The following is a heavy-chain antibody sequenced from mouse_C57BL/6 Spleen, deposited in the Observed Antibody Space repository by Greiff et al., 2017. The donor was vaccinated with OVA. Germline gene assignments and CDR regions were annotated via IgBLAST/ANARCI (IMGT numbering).Heavy chain of an antibody. D-gene: IGHD2-1*01. V-gene: IGHV1-82*01. J-gene: IGHJ2*01. CDR1: GYAFSSSG. CDR2: IYPGAGDT. CDR3: ARVFRNGNYGYFDD. Sequence: VQLQQSGPELVKPGASVKLSCKASGYAFSSSGMHWVKQRPGKGLEWIGRIYPGAGDTNYNEKFKGKATLTADKSSSTAYMQLRSLTSEDSAVYYCARVFRNGNYGYFDDWGKGTTLTVSS.